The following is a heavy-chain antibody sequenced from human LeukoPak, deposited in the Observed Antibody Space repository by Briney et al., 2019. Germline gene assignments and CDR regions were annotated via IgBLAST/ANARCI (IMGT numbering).Heavy chain of an antibody. Sequence: PGRSLRLSCAASGFTFSSYAMHWVRQAPGKGLEWVAVISYDGSNKYYADSVKGRFTISRDNSKNTLYLQMNSLRAEDTAVYYCARVVVTAISMPDYWGQGTLVTVSS. CDR3: ARVVVTAISMPDY. V-gene: IGHV3-30*04. J-gene: IGHJ4*02. CDR1: GFTFSSYA. CDR2: ISYDGSNK. D-gene: IGHD2-21*02.